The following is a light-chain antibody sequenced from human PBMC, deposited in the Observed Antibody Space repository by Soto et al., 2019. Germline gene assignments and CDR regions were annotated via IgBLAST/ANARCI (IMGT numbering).Light chain of an antibody. CDR2: AAS. J-gene: IGKJ1*01. CDR1: QDIAAY. CDR3: KQYNNWPRT. Sequence: DIQVPPSPSSVSASVGARVTITCRASQDIAAYLAWYQHKPGRAPELLIHAASSLQSGVPSRFSGSGSGTDFTLTINSLQPEEFAVYYCKQYNNWPRTVGQGTKVDI. V-gene: IGKV1D-12*01.